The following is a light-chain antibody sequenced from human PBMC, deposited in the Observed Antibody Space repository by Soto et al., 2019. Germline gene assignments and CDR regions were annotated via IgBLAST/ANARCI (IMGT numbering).Light chain of an antibody. Sequence: QSVLTQPPSVSAAPGQKVTISCSGSSSNIGGNSVSWYQQLPGTAPKLLIYDDNKRPSGIPDRFSGSKSGTSATLGITGFQTGDEADYYCCSYAGNNALVFGGGTKVTVL. CDR2: DDN. CDR3: CSYAGNNALV. J-gene: IGLJ3*02. CDR1: SSNIGGNS. V-gene: IGLV1-51*01.